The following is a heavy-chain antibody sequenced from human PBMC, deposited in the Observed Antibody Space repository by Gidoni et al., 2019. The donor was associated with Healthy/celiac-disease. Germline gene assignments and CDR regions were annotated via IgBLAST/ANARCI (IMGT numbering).Heavy chain of an antibody. CDR3: AKGQSTYYDFWSGQENYYYYYMDV. CDR2: MSGSGGST. J-gene: IGHJ6*03. V-gene: IGHV3-23*01. Sequence: EVPLLESGGGVVQPGGSLRLSCAASGVTFISYAVSWVRQAPGKGLEWVAAMSGSGGSTYYADSVKGRFTISRDNSKNTLYLQMNSLRAEDTAVYYCAKGQSTYYDFWSGQENYYYYYMDVWGKGTTVTVSS. D-gene: IGHD3-3*01. CDR1: GVTFISYA.